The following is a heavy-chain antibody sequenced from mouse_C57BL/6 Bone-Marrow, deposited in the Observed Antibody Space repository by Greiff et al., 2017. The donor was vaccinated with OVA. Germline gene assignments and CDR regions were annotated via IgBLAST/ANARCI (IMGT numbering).Heavy chain of an antibody. J-gene: IGHJ1*03. CDR3: AKGVVATDWYFEV. CDR2: INPYNGDT. CDR1: GYSFTGYF. V-gene: IGHV1-20*01. Sequence: VQLQQSGPELVKPGDSVKISCKASGYSFTGYFMNWVMQSHGKSLEWIGRINPYNGDTFYNQKFKGKATLTVDKSSSTAHMELRSLTSEDSAVYYCAKGVVATDWYFEVWGTGTTVTVSS. D-gene: IGHD1-1*01.